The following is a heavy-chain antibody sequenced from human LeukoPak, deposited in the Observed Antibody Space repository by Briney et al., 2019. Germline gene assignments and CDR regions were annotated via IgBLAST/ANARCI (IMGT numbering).Heavy chain of an antibody. CDR3: ARGWYCSSTSCYPCYMDV. CDR1: GGSISSYY. J-gene: IGHJ6*03. Sequence: SETLSLTCTVSGGSISSYYWSWIRQPPGKGLEWIGYIYYRGSTNYNPSLKSRVTISVDTSKKQFSLKLSSVTAADTAVYYCARGWYCSSTSCYPCYMDVWGKGTTVTVSS. D-gene: IGHD2-2*01. CDR2: IYYRGST. V-gene: IGHV4-59*01.